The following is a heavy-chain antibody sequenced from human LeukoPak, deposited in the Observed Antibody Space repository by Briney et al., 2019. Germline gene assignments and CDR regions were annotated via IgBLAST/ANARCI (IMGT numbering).Heavy chain of an antibody. J-gene: IGHJ3*02. V-gene: IGHV1-24*01. CDR2: FDPEDGET. CDR1: GYTLTELS. D-gene: IGHD4-17*01. Sequence: GASVKVSFTVSGYTLTELSMHWVRQAPGKGLEWMGGFDPEDGETIYPQKFQGRVTMTEDTSTDTAYMELSSLRSEDTAVYYCATVLTVTTLDAFDIWGQGTMVTVSS. CDR3: ATVLTVTTLDAFDI.